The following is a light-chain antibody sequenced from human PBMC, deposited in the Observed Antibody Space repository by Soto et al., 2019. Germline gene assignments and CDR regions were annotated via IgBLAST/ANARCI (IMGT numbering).Light chain of an antibody. Sequence: EIVMTQSPATLSLSPGERATLSCRASQSVSSNLAWYQQKPGQAPRLLIYGASTRATGIPARFSGSGSGTDFTLTISSLQSEDFAVYYCQHYNNWPPSWTFGQGTKVEI. CDR2: GAS. CDR3: QHYNNWPPSWT. J-gene: IGKJ1*01. V-gene: IGKV3-15*01. CDR1: QSVSSN.